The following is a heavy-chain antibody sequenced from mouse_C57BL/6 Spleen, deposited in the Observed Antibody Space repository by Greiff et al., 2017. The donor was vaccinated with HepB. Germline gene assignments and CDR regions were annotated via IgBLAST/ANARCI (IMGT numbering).Heavy chain of an antibody. Sequence: QVQLQQPGTELVKPGASVKLSCKASGYTFTSYWMHWVNQRPGQGLEWIGNINPSNGGTNYNEKFKSKATLTVDKSSSTAYMQLSSLTSEDSAVYYCASDDYYGSGVWFAYWGQGTLVTVSA. V-gene: IGHV1-53*01. CDR3: ASDDYYGSGVWFAY. CDR2: INPSNGGT. CDR1: GYTFTSYW. D-gene: IGHD1-1*01. J-gene: IGHJ3*01.